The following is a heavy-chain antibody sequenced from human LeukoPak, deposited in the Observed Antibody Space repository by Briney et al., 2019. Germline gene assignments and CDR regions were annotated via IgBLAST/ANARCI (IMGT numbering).Heavy chain of an antibody. V-gene: IGHV4-34*01. J-gene: IGHJ4*02. Sequence: SETLSLTCAVYGGSFSGYYWSWIRQPPGKGLEWIGEINHSGSTNYNPSLKSRVTISIDTSKNQFSLKLSSVTAADTAVYYCARGSSSGYSLWGQGTLVTVSS. D-gene: IGHD3-22*01. CDR2: INHSGST. CDR3: ARGSSSGYSL. CDR1: GGSFSGYY.